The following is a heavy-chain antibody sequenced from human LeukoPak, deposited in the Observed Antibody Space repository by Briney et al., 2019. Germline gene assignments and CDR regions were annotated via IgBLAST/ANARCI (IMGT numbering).Heavy chain of an antibody. CDR2: MNPNSGNT. D-gene: IGHD6-13*01. J-gene: IGHJ4*02. CDR3: ARRVEAGGTCMGY. Sequence: ASVKVSCKASGYSFTSYDINWVRQATGQGLEWMGWMNPNSGNTGSAQKFQGRVTMTRNTSISTAYMELSNLRSEDTAVYYCARRVEAGGTCMGYWGQGTLVTVSS. CDR1: GYSFTSYD. V-gene: IGHV1-8*01.